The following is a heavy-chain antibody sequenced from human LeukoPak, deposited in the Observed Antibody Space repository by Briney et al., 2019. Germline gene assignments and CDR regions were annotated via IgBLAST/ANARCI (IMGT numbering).Heavy chain of an antibody. CDR1: GGSFSGYY. CDR2: IYYSGST. V-gene: IGHV4-59*01. CDR3: ATTIRDDGDYGFDY. D-gene: IGHD4-17*01. Sequence: SETLSLTCAVYGGSFSGYYWSWIRQPPGKGLEWIGYIYYSGSTNYNPSLKSRVTISVDTSKNQFSLKLSSVTAADTAVYYCATTIRDDGDYGFDYWGQGTLVTVSS. J-gene: IGHJ4*02.